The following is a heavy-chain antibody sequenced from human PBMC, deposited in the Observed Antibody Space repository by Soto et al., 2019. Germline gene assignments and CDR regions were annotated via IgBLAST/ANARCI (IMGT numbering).Heavy chain of an antibody. CDR1: WYTLTSYA. D-gene: IGHD5-18*01. V-gene: IGHV1-3*01. CDR3: ASFSGYSYGPHYYYGMDV. Sequence: ASVKGSLKGSWYTLTSYAMHLGGPAPRQKVEWMGWINAGNGNTKYSQKFQGRVTITRDTSASTAYMELSSLRSEDTAVYYCASFSGYSYGPHYYYGMDVWGQGTAVTVSS. J-gene: IGHJ6*02. CDR2: INAGNGNT.